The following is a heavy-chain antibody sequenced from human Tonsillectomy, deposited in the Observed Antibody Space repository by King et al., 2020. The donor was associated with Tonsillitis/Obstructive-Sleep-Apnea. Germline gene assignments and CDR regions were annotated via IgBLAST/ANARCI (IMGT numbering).Heavy chain of an antibody. CDR3: ASGSYGDYRGEFDY. D-gene: IGHD4-17*01. CDR1: GFTLDDYG. J-gene: IGHJ4*02. Sequence: VQLVESGGGVVRPGGSLRLSCAASGFTLDDYGMSWVRQAPGKGLEWVSGINWNGGSTGYADSVKGRFTISRDNAKNSLYLQMNSLRAADTALYYCASGSYGDYRGEFDYLCQGTLVTVSS. V-gene: IGHV3-20*04. CDR2: INWNGGST.